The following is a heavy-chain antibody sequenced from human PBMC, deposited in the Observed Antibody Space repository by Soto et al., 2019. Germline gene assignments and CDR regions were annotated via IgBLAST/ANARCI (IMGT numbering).Heavy chain of an antibody. CDR2: IYTSGST. J-gene: IGHJ6*02. V-gene: IGHV4-4*07. CDR3: ARFDSSSFPPRGMDV. D-gene: IGHD6-6*01. CDR1: GGSISSYY. Sequence: SETLSLTCTVSGGSISSYYWSWIRQPAGKGLEWIGRIYTSGSTNYNPSLKSRVTMSVDTSKNQFSLKLSSVTAADTAVYYCARFDSSSFPPRGMDVWGQGTTVTVSS.